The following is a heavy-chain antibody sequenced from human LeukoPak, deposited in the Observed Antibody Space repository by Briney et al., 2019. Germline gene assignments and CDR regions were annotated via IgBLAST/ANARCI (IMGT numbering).Heavy chain of an antibody. Sequence: SETLSLTCAVYGGSFSGYYWSWIRQPPGKGLGWIGEINHSGSTNYNPSLKSRVTISVDTSKNQFSLKLSSVTAADTAVYYCARGVEQWLVPHYFDYWGQGTLVTVSS. CDR2: INHSGST. J-gene: IGHJ4*02. V-gene: IGHV4-34*01. CDR1: GGSFSGYY. D-gene: IGHD6-19*01. CDR3: ARGVEQWLVPHYFDY.